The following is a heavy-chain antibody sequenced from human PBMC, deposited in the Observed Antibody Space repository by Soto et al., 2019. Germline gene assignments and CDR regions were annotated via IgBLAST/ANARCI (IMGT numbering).Heavy chain of an antibody. D-gene: IGHD2-8*01. CDR2: INNSGST. CDR1: GGSLSGYY. V-gene: IGHV4-34*01. Sequence: SETLSLTCAVYGGSLSGYYWSWIRQPPGEGLEWIGEINNSGSTNYNPSLKSRVTISVDTYKNQFSLKMSSVTAADTAVYYCARGIPRSCTNGVCYYFDYWGQGTRVTVSS. CDR3: ARGIPRSCTNGVCYYFDY. J-gene: IGHJ4*02.